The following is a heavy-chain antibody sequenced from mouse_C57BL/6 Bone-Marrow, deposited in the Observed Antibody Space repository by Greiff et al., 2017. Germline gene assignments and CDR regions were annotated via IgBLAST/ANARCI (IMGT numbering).Heavy chain of an antibody. V-gene: IGHV1-82*01. CDR3: ERHYDY. Sequence: VQLQQSGPELVKPGASVKISCKASGYAFSSSWMNWVKLRPGQGLEWIGRIYPGDGDTNYNGKFKGKATLTADKSSSTAYMQLSSLTSEDSAVYCGERHYDYWGQGTTLTVSS. CDR1: GYAFSSSW. CDR2: IYPGDGDT. J-gene: IGHJ2*01.